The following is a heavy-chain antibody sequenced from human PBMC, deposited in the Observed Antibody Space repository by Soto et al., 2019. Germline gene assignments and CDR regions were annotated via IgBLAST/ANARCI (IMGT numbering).Heavy chain of an antibody. Sequence: QVQLVQSGAEVKKPGSSVRVSCKASGDTFTFYSINWVRQAPGLGLEWMGRINPILSMSNYAQRLQGRVTMTADKSTSTAYMELSSMRSEDTAMYYCARSYGSGYRAFDYWGQGALVTVSS. CDR1: GDTFTFYS. J-gene: IGHJ4*02. V-gene: IGHV1-69*02. D-gene: IGHD3-10*01. CDR2: INPILSMS. CDR3: ARSYGSGYRAFDY.